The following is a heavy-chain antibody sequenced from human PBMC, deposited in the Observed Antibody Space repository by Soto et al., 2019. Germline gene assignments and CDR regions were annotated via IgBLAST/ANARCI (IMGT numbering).Heavy chain of an antibody. CDR2: VSIGGST. Sequence: GGSLRLSCAASGFTFSSYAIGWGRQGPGKGLEWVAVVSIGGSTHYADSVRGRFTISRDNSKNTLSLQMNSLTAEDTAVYFCAKRRGAGGHFDYWDQGALVTVSS. CDR3: AKRRGAGGHFDY. V-gene: IGHV3-23*01. J-gene: IGHJ4*02. CDR1: GFTFSSYA. D-gene: IGHD2-15*01.